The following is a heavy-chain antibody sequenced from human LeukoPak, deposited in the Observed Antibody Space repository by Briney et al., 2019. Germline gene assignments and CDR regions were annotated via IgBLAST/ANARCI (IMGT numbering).Heavy chain of an antibody. V-gene: IGHV5-51*01. J-gene: IGHJ5*02. CDR3: ARQSSSYDILTGYSTNNWFDP. CDR2: IYPGDSDT. CDR1: GYSFTSYW. D-gene: IGHD3-9*01. Sequence: GESLKISCKGSGYSFTSYWIGWVRQMPGKGLEWMGLIYPGDSDTRYSPSFQGQVTISADKSISTAYLQWGSLKASDTAMYYCARQSSSYDILTGYSTNNWFDPWGQGTLVTVSS.